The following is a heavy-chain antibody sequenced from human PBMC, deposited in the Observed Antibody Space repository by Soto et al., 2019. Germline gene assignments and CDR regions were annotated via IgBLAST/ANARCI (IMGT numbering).Heavy chain of an antibody. Sequence: QLQLQETGPGLVKPSETLSLTCTVSGGSISSSSYYWGWIRQPPGKGLEWIGSISFSGSTYYNPSLKSRVTISEDTSKNQFPLKLSSVPAADTAIYSCARGMVRGVISPWFDPWVQGTLVTASS. CDR3: ARGMVRGVISPWFDP. J-gene: IGHJ5*02. CDR2: ISFSGST. D-gene: IGHD3-10*01. CDR1: GGSISSSSYY. V-gene: IGHV4-39*01.